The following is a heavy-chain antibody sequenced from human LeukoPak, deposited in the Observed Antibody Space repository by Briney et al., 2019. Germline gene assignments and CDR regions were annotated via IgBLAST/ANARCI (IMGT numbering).Heavy chain of an antibody. Sequence: ASVKVSCKASGDTFTSYYMHWVRQAPGQGLEWMGIINPSGSSTSYAQKFQGRVTMTRDTSTSTVYMELSSLRSEDTAVYYCARGGDIVVVVAATWWFDPWGQGTLVTVSS. D-gene: IGHD2-15*01. CDR2: INPSGSST. CDR1: GDTFTSYY. J-gene: IGHJ5*02. CDR3: ARGGDIVVVVAATWWFDP. V-gene: IGHV1-46*01.